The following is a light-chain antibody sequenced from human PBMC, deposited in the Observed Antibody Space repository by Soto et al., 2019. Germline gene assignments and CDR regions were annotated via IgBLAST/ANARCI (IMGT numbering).Light chain of an antibody. CDR3: QQYYDYPRT. CDR1: QSISTW. J-gene: IGKJ1*01. CDR2: DAS. Sequence: DIQLTQSPSTLSASLGDRVSISCRASQSISTWLAWYQQKPGKAPKVLIYDASSLESGVPSRFSGSGSGTEFTLTINSLQADDLATYYCQQYYDYPRTFGQGTKVEIK. V-gene: IGKV1-5*01.